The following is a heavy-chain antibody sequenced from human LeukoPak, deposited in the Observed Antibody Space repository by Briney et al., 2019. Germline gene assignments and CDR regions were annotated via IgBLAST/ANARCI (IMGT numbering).Heavy chain of an antibody. CDR1: GYSISSGYY. Sequence: KPSETLSLTCSVSGYSISSGYYWGWIRQPPGKGVECIGSIYHSGSTYYNPSLKSRVTISVDTSKIQFPLKLSSVTAADTAVYYCARGRSSWGWFDPWGQGTLVTVSS. CDR3: ARGRSSWGWFDP. V-gene: IGHV4-38-2*02. CDR2: IYHSGST. J-gene: IGHJ5*02. D-gene: IGHD6-13*01.